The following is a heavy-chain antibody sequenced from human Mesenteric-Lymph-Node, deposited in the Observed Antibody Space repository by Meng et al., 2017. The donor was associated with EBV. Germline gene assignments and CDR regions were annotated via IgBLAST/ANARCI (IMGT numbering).Heavy chain of an antibody. V-gene: IGHV4-30-2*01. Sequence: GCGLGKPSRTRRIAFPVPWALVRLGGYSGRWIRQTPGKGLEWIGYIYHFGSPNYNPSLKSRVTISVDRSKNQFSLNLTSMTAADTAVYYCARRGIAEGFDFWGQGTLVTVSS. J-gene: IGHJ4*02. CDR2: IYHFGSP. CDR1: WALVRLGGYS. CDR3: ARRGIAEGFDF.